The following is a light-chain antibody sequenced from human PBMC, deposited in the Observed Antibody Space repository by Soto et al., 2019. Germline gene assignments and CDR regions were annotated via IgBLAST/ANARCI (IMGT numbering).Light chain of an antibody. CDR2: EVS. CDR3: SSYTSSSTRV. CDR1: SSDVGGYNY. J-gene: IGLJ1*01. Sequence: QSVLPQPASVSGSPGQSITISCTGPSSDVGGYNYVSWYQQHPGKAPKLMIFEVSNRPSGVSNRFSGSKPGNTASLTISGLQAEDEADYYCSSYTSSSTRVFGTGTKVTVL. V-gene: IGLV2-14*01.